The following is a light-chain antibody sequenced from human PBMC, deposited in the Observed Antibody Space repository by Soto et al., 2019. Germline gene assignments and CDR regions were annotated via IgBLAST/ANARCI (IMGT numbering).Light chain of an antibody. Sequence: QSALTQPRSVSGSPGQSVTISCTGTSSDVGGYNYVSWYQQHPGKAPKLLIYDVSKRPSGVPDRFSGSKSGHTASLTISGVLAEDEGGDYCCSSARSFSDVFGTGTKVTVL. CDR3: CSSARSFSDV. CDR1: SSDVGGYNY. CDR2: DVS. V-gene: IGLV2-11*01. J-gene: IGLJ1*01.